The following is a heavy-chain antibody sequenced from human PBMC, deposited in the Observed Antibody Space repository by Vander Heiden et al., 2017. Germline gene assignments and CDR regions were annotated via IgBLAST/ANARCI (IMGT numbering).Heavy chain of an antibody. J-gene: IGHJ4*02. Sequence: QVQLVESGGGVVQPGRALRLSCVASGFPFPTYGIHWVRQAPGRGLEWVAHIWYDGDNKYYADSVKGRFTISRDNSKNTVYLQMNSLRPDDTAVYYCARDPSTMDGDYPRYCGQGTLVTVSS. CDR1: GFPFPTYG. CDR3: ARDPSTMDGDYPRY. CDR2: IWYDGDNK. V-gene: IGHV3-33*01. D-gene: IGHD4-17*01.